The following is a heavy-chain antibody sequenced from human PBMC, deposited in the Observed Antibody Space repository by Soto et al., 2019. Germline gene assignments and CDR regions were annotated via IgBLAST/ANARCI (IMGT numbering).Heavy chain of an antibody. CDR1: GYTFTGYY. V-gene: IGHV1-2*04. D-gene: IGHD6-13*01. CDR2: INPNSGGT. Sequence: ASVKVSCKASGYTFTGYYMHWVRQAPGQGLEWMGWINPNSGGTNYAQKFQGWVTMTRDTSISTAYMELSRLRSDDTAVYYCARDIAAAGTDYYYGMDVWGQGTTVTV. CDR3: ARDIAAAGTDYYYGMDV. J-gene: IGHJ6*02.